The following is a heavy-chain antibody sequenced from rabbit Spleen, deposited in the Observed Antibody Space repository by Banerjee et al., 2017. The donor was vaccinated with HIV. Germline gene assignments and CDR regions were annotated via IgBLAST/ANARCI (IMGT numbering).Heavy chain of an antibody. D-gene: IGHD2-1*01. CDR2: IDPLIGST. J-gene: IGHJ4*01. V-gene: IGHV1S40*01. CDR3: VRDRANIGGDYGPYYFDL. Sequence: QSLVESWGDLVKPGGSLTLTCTASGFSFSSNYDMCWVRQAPGKGLEWIGCIDPLIGSTYYASWVNGRFSISRENTQNTVYLKLNSLTAADTATYFCVRDRANIGGDYGPYYFDLWGQGTLVTVS. CDR1: GFSFSSNYD.